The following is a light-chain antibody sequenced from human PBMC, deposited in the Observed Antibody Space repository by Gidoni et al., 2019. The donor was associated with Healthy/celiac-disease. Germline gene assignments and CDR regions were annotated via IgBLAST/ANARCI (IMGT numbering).Light chain of an antibody. CDR2: GAS. J-gene: IGKJ4*01. Sequence: EIVLTQSPGTLSLSPGERATLSCRASQNVSSSYLAWYQQKPGQAPRLLIYGASSRATGIPDRFSGSGSGTDFTLTISRLDPEDFAVYYCQQYGSSLITFGGGTKVEIK. V-gene: IGKV3-20*01. CDR3: QQYGSSLIT. CDR1: QNVSSSY.